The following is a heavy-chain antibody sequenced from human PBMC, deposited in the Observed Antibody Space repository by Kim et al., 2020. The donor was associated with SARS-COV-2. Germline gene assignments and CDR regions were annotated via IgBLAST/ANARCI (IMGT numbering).Heavy chain of an antibody. J-gene: IGHJ4*02. CDR2: IYYSGST. Sequence: SETLSLTCTVSGGSISSSSYYWGWIRQPPGNGLEWIGSIYYSGSTYYNPSLKSRVTISVDTSKNQFSLKLSSVTAADTAVYYCARHVFRYSGSYFEDWGQGTLVTVSS. CDR3: ARHVFRYSGSYFED. CDR1: GGSISSSSYY. D-gene: IGHD1-26*01. V-gene: IGHV4-39*01.